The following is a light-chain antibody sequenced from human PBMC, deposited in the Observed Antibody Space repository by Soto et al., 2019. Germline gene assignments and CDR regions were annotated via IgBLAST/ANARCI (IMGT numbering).Light chain of an antibody. J-gene: IGKJ5*01. Sequence: EIVMTQSPATLSVSPGERATLSCRASQSISSNLAWYQQKPGQAPRLLMFRTSSRATGFPARFSGSGSGTEFTLTISSLQSEDFAVYYCQQYNNWLITFGQGTRLEIK. CDR2: RTS. CDR1: QSISSN. CDR3: QQYNNWLIT. V-gene: IGKV3-15*01.